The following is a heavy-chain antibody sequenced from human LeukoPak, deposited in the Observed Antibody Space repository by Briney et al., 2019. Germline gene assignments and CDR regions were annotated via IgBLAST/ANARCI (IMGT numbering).Heavy chain of an antibody. V-gene: IGHV4-61*01. Sequence: SETLSLTCTVSGGSVSSGSYYWSWIRQPPGKGLEWIGYIYYSGSSNYNPSLKSRVTISVDTSKNQFSLKLSSVTAADTAVYYCARDAGTIFGVIRFAFDIWGQGTMVTVSS. CDR1: GGSVSSGSYY. D-gene: IGHD3-3*01. CDR3: ARDAGTIFGVIRFAFDI. CDR2: IYYSGSS. J-gene: IGHJ3*02.